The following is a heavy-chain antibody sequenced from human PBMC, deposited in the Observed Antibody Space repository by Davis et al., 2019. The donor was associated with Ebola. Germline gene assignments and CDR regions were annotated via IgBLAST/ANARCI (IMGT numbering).Heavy chain of an antibody. CDR2: IYSDGNT. J-gene: IGHJ6*02. Sequence: GESLKISCAASGFTVSSNYMNWVRQAPGKGLEWVSTIYSDGNTCYADSVKGRFTISRDNAKNSLYLQMNSLRAEDTAVYYCARVLQWLGPYYYYYGMDVWGQGTTVTVSS. D-gene: IGHD6-19*01. V-gene: IGHV3-66*01. CDR1: GFTVSSNY. CDR3: ARVLQWLGPYYYYYGMDV.